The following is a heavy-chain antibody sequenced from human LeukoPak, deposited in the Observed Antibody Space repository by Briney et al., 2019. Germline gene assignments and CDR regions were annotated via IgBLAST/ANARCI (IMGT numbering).Heavy chain of an antibody. CDR3: AITRGPCSGWGGTFDY. V-gene: IGHV1-46*01. Sequence: ASAKVSCKAYGYTFTSYYMHWVRQAPGQGLEWMGIINPSGGSTSYAQKFQGRVTMTRDTSTSTVYMELSSLRSEDTAVYYCAITRGPCSGWGGTFDYWGQGTLVTVSS. D-gene: IGHD6-19*01. CDR2: INPSGGST. CDR1: GYTFTSYY. J-gene: IGHJ4*02.